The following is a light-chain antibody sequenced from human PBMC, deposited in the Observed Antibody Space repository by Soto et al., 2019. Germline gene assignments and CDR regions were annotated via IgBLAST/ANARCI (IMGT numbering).Light chain of an antibody. CDR1: QTITTY. V-gene: IGKV1-39*01. J-gene: IGKJ4*01. CDR3: QQSYNTVS. CDR2: AAS. Sequence: DIRMTQSPSSLSASVGDRVTITCRASQTITTYLNWYQQKPGEAPRLLIYAASSLESVVPLRFSGSGSGTDFTLTISSLHREDFATYYCQQSYNTVSFGGGTKVEIK.